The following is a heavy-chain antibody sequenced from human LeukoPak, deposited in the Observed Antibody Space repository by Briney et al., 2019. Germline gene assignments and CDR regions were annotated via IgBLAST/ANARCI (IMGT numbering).Heavy chain of an antibody. D-gene: IGHD4-17*01. J-gene: IGHJ3*02. CDR2: ISGSGGNT. CDR1: GFTFSNYG. V-gene: IGHV3-23*01. CDR3: ARAALNVVTVYDAFDI. Sequence: GGSLRLSCAASGFTFSNYGMSWVRQAPGKGLEWVSGISGSGGNTYYADSVKGRFTISRDNSKNTLYLQMNSLRAEDTAVYYCARAALNVVTVYDAFDIWGQGTMVTVSS.